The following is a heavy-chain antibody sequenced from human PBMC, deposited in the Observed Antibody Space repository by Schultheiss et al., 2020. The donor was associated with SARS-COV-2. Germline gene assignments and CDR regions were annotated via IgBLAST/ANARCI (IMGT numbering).Heavy chain of an antibody. J-gene: IGHJ6*02. D-gene: IGHD2-8*01. CDR1: GFTFSSYS. CDR2: ISYDGSNK. V-gene: IGHV3-30*18. CDR3: AKDSSGVCHSCLYYYGMDV. Sequence: GESLKISCAASGFTFSSYSMNWVRQAPGKGLEWVAVISYDGSNKYYADSVKGRFTISRDNSKNTLYLQMNSLRAEDTAVYYCAKDSSGVCHSCLYYYGMDVWGQGTTVTVSS.